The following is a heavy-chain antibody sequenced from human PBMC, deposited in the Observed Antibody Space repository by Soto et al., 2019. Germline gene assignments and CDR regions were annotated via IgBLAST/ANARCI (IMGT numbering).Heavy chain of an antibody. CDR1: GGSMTSGDFF. V-gene: IGHV4-30-4*01. CDR3: ARAVLDVSAVPAYFYGMDV. D-gene: IGHD2-2*01. J-gene: IGHJ6*02. CDR2: IYYRGGT. Sequence: SETLSLTCTVSGGSMTSGDFFWTWIRQPPGKGLEWLGYIYYRGGTYYNPSLKSRLTISVDTSKNQISLKLPAVTAADTAVSFCARAVLDVSAVPAYFYGMDVWGQGTTVTVSS.